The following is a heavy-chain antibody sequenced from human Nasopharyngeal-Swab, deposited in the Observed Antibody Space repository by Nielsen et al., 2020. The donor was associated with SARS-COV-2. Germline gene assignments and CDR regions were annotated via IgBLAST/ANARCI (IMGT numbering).Heavy chain of an antibody. D-gene: IGHD1-7*01. J-gene: IGHJ6*03. Sequence: WIRQPPGKGLEWIGEINHSGSTNYNPSLKSRVTISVDTSKNQFSLKLSSVTAADTAVYYCARGGNRRSWARTSYYMDVWGKGTTVAVSS. CDR3: ARGGNRRSWARTSYYMDV. CDR2: INHSGST. V-gene: IGHV4-34*01.